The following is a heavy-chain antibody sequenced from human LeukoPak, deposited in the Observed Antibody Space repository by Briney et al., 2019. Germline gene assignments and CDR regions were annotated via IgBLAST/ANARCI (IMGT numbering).Heavy chain of an antibody. D-gene: IGHD3-22*01. Sequence: SETLSLTCTVSGGSISSYYWSWIRQPPGKGLEWIGYIYYSGSTNYNPSLKSRVTISVDTSKNQFSLKLSSVTAADTAVYYCASTSLPAYYYDSRGYRAAEYFQHWGQGTLVTVSS. CDR3: ASTSLPAYYYDSRGYRAAEYFQH. CDR1: GGSISSYY. CDR2: IYYSGST. V-gene: IGHV4-59*01. J-gene: IGHJ1*01.